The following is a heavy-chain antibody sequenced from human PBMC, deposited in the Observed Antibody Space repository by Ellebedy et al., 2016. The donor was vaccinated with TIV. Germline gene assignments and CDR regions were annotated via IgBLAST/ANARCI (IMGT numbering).Heavy chain of an antibody. CDR3: AREVTNWVAGTEGTDY. CDR1: GFTFSSYE. V-gene: IGHV3-48*03. Sequence: GGSLRLSCAASGFTFSSYEMNWVRQAPGKGLEWVSYISSSGSTIYYADSVKGRFTISRDNAKNSLYLQMNSLRAEDTAVYYCAREVTNWVAGTEGTDYWGQGTLVTVSS. CDR2: ISSSGSTI. J-gene: IGHJ4*02. D-gene: IGHD6-19*01.